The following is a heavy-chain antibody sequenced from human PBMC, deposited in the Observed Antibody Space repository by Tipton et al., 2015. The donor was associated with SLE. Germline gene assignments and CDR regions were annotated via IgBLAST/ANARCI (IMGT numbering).Heavy chain of an antibody. CDR2: INHSGST. V-gene: IGHV4-34*01. CDR3: ARGRLLEWLSTYYYYYGMDV. Sequence: TLSLTCVVYGGSFSDYSWSWIRQPPGRGLEWIGEINHSGSTNYNPSLKRPLTISVDTSKIQFSLKLSSVTAADTAVYYCARGRLLEWLSTYYYYYGMDVWGHGTTVTVSS. J-gene: IGHJ6*02. CDR1: GGSFSDYS. D-gene: IGHD3-3*01.